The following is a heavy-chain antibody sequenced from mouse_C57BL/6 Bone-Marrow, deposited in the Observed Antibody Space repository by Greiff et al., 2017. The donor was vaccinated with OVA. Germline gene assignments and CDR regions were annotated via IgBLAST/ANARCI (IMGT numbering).Heavy chain of an antibody. V-gene: IGHV1-54*01. J-gene: IGHJ4*01. CDR1: GYAFTNYL. CDR3: ASGWLLPHYYAMDY. CDR2: INPGSGGT. Sequence: QVQLQQSGAELVRPGPSVKVSCKASGYAFTNYLIEWVKQRPGQGLEWIGVINPGSGGTNYNEKFKGKATLTADKSSSTAYMQLSSLTSEDSAVYFCASGWLLPHYYAMDYWGQGTSVTVSS. D-gene: IGHD2-3*01.